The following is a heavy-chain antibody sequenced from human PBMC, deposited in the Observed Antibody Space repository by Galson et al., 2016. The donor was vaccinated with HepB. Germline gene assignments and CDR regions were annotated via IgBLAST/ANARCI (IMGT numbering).Heavy chain of an antibody. CDR3: AWGMVFARH. V-gene: IGHV3-30*03. Sequence: SLRLSCAASGFTFRSDGMHWVRQAPGKGLEWAAVISYDGTKEYYADSVKGRFTISRDNSKNTLYLQMNSLRVEDTAVYYCAWGMVFARHWGQGTLVTVSS. CDR1: GFTFRSDG. J-gene: IGHJ4*02. CDR2: ISYDGTKE. D-gene: IGHD2-8*01.